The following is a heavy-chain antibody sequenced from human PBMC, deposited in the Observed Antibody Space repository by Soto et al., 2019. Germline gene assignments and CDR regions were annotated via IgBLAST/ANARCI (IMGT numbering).Heavy chain of an antibody. CDR2: ISYDGSNK. CDR1: GFTFSSYG. Sequence: GGSLSLSCASSGFTFSSYGMHWVRQAPGKGLEWVAVISYDGSNKYYADSVKGRFTISRDNSKNTLYLQMNSLRAEDTAVYYCAKEYYDSSGYGYWGQGTLVIVSS. D-gene: IGHD3-22*01. V-gene: IGHV3-30*18. J-gene: IGHJ4*02. CDR3: AKEYYDSSGYGY.